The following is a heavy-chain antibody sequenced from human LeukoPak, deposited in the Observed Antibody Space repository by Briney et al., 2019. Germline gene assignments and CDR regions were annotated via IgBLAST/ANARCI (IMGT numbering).Heavy chain of an antibody. D-gene: IGHD6-25*01. V-gene: IGHV3-33*05. Sequence: PGRSLRLSRAASGLTFSRFVMHWVRQAPGKGLEWVASILSDGSERYYADSVKGRFPISRDNSKNTLYLEMNSLRVEDTAFYYCARGVGRLYYFGYWGQGTLVTVSS. CDR1: GLTFSRFV. CDR2: ILSDGSER. J-gene: IGHJ4*02. CDR3: ARGVGRLYYFGY.